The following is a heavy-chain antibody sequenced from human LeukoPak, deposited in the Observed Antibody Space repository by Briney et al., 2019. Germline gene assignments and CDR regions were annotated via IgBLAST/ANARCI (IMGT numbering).Heavy chain of an antibody. Sequence: SETLSLTCTVSGGSISSGDYYWSWIRQPPGKGLEWIGYIYYSGSTYYNPSLKSRVTISVDTSKNQFSLKLSSVTAADTAVYCCAREGYDSSGYYDHKYYFDYWGQGTLVTVSS. CDR1: GGSISSGDYY. CDR2: IYYSGST. J-gene: IGHJ4*02. CDR3: AREGYDSSGYYDHKYYFDY. D-gene: IGHD3-22*01. V-gene: IGHV4-30-4*01.